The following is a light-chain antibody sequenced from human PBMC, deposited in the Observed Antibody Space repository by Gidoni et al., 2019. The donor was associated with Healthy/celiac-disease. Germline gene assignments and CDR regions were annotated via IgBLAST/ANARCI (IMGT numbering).Light chain of an antibody. CDR3: QQYYSTPYT. J-gene: IGKJ2*01. V-gene: IGKV4-1*01. CDR2: WAS. CDR1: QSVLSSSNNKNY. Sequence: DIVMTQSPDSLAVSLGERATINCKSSQSVLSSSNNKNYVAWYQQKPGQPPKLLIYWASTRESGVPDRFSGSGSGTDFTLTISSLQAEDVAVYYCQQYYSTPYTFXQXTKLEIK.